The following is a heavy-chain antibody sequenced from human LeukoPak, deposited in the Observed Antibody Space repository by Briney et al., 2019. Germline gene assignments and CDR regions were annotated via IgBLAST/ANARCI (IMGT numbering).Heavy chain of an antibody. J-gene: IGHJ4*02. CDR2: IYYSGST. CDR1: GGSISSSSYY. Sequence: PSETLSLTCTVSGGSISSSSYYWGWIRQPPGKGLEWIGSIYYSGSTYYNPSLKSRVTISVDTSKNQFSLKLSSVTAADTAVYYCARWGYYYDSSGYPFGFDYWGQGTLVTVSS. V-gene: IGHV4-39*01. D-gene: IGHD3-22*01. CDR3: ARWGYYYDSSGYPFGFDY.